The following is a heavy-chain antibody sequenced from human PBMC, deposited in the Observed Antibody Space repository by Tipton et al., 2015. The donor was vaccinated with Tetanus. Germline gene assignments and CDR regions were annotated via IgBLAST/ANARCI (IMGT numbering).Heavy chain of an antibody. CDR2: SWYDGTDK. CDR3: AREADCSGGSCFSGDFDT. V-gene: IGHV3-33*01. CDR1: GFIFSSYG. J-gene: IGHJ4*02. Sequence: SLRLSCAASGFIFSSYGIHWVRQAPGKGLAWLAVSWYDGTDKYYADSVKGRFTIFRDNSKNTLYLQMNRLRAGDTALYYCAREADCSGGSCFSGDFDTWGQGTQVTVSS. D-gene: IGHD2-15*01.